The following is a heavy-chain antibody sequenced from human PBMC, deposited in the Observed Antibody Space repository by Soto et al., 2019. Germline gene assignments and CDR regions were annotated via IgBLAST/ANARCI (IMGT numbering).Heavy chain of an antibody. V-gene: IGHV4-31*03. J-gene: IGHJ4*02. CDR3: ARGVTMVRGVIHTPYFDY. D-gene: IGHD3-10*01. CDR2: IYYSGST. CDR1: GGSISSGGYY. Sequence: QVQLQESGPGLVKPSQTLSLTCTVSGGSISSGGYYWSWIRQHPGKGLEWIGYIYYSGSTYYNPSLKSRVTNSVDTSKYQFSLKLSSVTAADTAVYYCARGVTMVRGVIHTPYFDYWGQGTLVTVSS.